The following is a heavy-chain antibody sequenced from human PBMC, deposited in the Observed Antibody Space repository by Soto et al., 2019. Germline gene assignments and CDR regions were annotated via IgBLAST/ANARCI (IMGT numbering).Heavy chain of an antibody. V-gene: IGHV3-23*01. D-gene: IGHD2-15*01. CDR1: GFSFSRNA. Sequence: QLLESGGGLVQPGGSLRLSSEASGFSFSRNAMSWVRQAPGKGLEWVSSISSGGNTYYADSVKGRFTISRDNSKNTQSLQMTSLGAGDTAVYYCAKLGYCTGGTCYLDYYYGVDVWGQGTTVTVS. J-gene: IGHJ6*02. CDR2: ISSGGNT. CDR3: AKLGYCTGGTCYLDYYYGVDV.